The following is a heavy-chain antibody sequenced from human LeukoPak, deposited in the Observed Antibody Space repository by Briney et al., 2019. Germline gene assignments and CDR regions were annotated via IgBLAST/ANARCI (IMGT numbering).Heavy chain of an antibody. V-gene: IGHV3-7*04. Sequence: GGSLRLSCAASGFTFSSNAMTWVRQAPGKGPEWVANIKEDGSATYYVDSVKGRFTISRDNAKKSLYLQMNSLRAEDTAVYYCARDSPGYLAYDSWGQGTLVTVSS. CDR1: GFTFSSNA. CDR3: ARDSPGYLAYDS. J-gene: IGHJ4*02. CDR2: IKEDGSAT. D-gene: IGHD1-1*01.